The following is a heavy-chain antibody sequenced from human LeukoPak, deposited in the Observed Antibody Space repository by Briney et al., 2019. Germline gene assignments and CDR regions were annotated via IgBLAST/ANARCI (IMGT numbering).Heavy chain of an antibody. Sequence: GASVNVSCKASGGTFSSYAISWVRQAPGQGLEWMGGIIPIFGTANYAQKFQGRVAITADESTSTAYMELSSLRSEDTAVYYCAVELERAPFDYWGQGTLVTVSS. V-gene: IGHV1-69*13. CDR1: GGTFSSYA. J-gene: IGHJ4*02. CDR3: AVELERAPFDY. D-gene: IGHD1-1*01. CDR2: IIPIFGTA.